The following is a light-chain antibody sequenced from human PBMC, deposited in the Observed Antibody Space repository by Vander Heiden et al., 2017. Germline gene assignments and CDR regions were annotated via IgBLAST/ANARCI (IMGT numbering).Light chain of an antibody. J-gene: IGLJ2*01. V-gene: IGLV3-1*01. Sequence: SYELTQPPSVSVSPGQTASITCSGDKLGDKYACWYQQKPGQSPVLVIYQDSKRPSGIPERFSGSNSGTTATLTISGTQAMDEADYYCQAWDSSIYVVFGGGTKLTVL. CDR2: QDS. CDR1: KLGDKY. CDR3: QAWDSSIYVV.